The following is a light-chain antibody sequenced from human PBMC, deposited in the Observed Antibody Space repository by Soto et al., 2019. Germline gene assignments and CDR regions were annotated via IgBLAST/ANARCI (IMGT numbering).Light chain of an antibody. V-gene: IGKV3-20*01. CDR1: QSVSSNY. CDR3: QHYGSSPFT. J-gene: IGKJ3*01. Sequence: EIVLTQSPGTLSLSPGERATLSCRASQSVSSNYLAWYQQNPGQAPRLLVYGASIRATGIPDRFSGSGSGTDLTLTISRVEPEDFAVYYCQHYGSSPFTFGPGTRVDIK. CDR2: GAS.